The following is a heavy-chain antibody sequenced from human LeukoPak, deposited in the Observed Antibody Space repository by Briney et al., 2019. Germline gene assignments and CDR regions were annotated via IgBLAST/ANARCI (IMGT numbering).Heavy chain of an antibody. CDR1: GFTFSSYG. Sequence: HPGGSLRLSCAASGFTFSSYGMNWVRQAPGKGLEWVSHISSSGRLMQYADSVKGRFTITRDNAQNFMSLQMNSLKPEDTAVYYCARDTNNGLDVWGRGTTVTVSS. V-gene: IGHV3-48*03. CDR2: ISSSGRLM. J-gene: IGHJ6*02. D-gene: IGHD1-14*01. CDR3: ARDTNNGLDV.